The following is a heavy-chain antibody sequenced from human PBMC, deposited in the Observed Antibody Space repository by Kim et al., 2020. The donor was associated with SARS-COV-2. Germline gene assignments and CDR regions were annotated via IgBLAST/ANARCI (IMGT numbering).Heavy chain of an antibody. CDR2: IYHSGST. V-gene: IGHV4-4*02. D-gene: IGHD3-10*01. CDR3: ATARGVRGVPAS. Sequence: SETLSLTCAVSGGSISSSNWWCWVRQPPGKGLEWIGEIYHSGSTNYNPSLKSRVTISVDKSKNQFSLKLSSVTAADTAVYYCATARGVRGVPASWGQGTLVTVSS. J-gene: IGHJ5*02. CDR1: GGSISSSNW.